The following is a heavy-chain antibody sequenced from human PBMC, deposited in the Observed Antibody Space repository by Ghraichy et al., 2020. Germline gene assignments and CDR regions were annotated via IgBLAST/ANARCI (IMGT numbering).Heavy chain of an antibody. Sequence: GGSLRLSCAASEFTFNDAWMSWVRQSPGKGLEWVARIKDKTNGAATDYTAPVKGRFIISRDDSQKTLYLQMNSLKVEDTAVYYCATDDYGDRVWGEHDAFDIWGQGTVVTVSS. D-gene: IGHD4-17*01. CDR2: IKDKTNGAAT. CDR1: EFTFNDAW. J-gene: IGHJ3*02. CDR3: ATDDYGDRVWGEHDAFDI. V-gene: IGHV3-15*01.